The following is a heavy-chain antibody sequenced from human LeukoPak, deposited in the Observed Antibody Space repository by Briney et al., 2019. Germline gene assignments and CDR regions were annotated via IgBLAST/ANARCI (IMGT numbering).Heavy chain of an antibody. CDR2: IYPGDSDT. Sequence: GESLKISCKGSGYSFTSYWSGWVRQMPGKGLEWMGFIYPGDSDTRYSPSFQGQVTISAEKSISTAYLQWSSLKASDTALYYCAGRKKGMATAGFDYWGQGTLVTVSS. V-gene: IGHV5-51*01. J-gene: IGHJ4*02. D-gene: IGHD5-24*01. CDR3: AGRKKGMATAGFDY. CDR1: GYSFTSYW.